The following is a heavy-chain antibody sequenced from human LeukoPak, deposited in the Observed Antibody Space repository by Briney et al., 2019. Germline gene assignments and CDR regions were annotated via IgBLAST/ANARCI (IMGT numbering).Heavy chain of an antibody. CDR3: ARLFHHGSGSYYGSNWFDP. J-gene: IGHJ5*02. Sequence: SETLSLTCTVSGVSISSSNSYWGWIRQPPGKGLEWIGSIYYSGNTYYNASLKSQVSISIDTSKNQFSLRLTSVTAADTAVYYCARLFHHGSGSYYGSNWFDPWGQGTLVTVSS. CDR1: GVSISSSNSY. CDR2: IYYSGNT. V-gene: IGHV4-39*01. D-gene: IGHD3-10*01.